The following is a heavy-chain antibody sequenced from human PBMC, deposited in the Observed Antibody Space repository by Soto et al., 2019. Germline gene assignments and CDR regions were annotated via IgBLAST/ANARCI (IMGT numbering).Heavy chain of an antibody. CDR3: ARDRVESGYPEYFQH. Sequence: GSLRLSCAASGFTFSIYSMNWVRQAPGKGLEWVSSISSSSSYIYYADSVKGRFTISRDNSKNTLYLQMNSLRAEDTAVYYCARDRVESGYPEYFQHWGQGTLVTVSS. CDR1: GFTFSIYS. J-gene: IGHJ1*01. D-gene: IGHD3-22*01. V-gene: IGHV3-21*04. CDR2: ISSSSSYI.